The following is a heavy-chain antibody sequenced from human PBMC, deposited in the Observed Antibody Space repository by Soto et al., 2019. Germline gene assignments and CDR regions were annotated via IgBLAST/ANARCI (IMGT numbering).Heavy chain of an antibody. J-gene: IGHJ5*02. D-gene: IGHD2-2*01. CDR3: ARDSIVVVPAAISGSDP. Sequence: ASVKVSCKASGYTFTSYGISWVRQAPGQGLEWMGWISAYNGNTNYAQKLQGRVTMTTDTSTSTAYMELRSLRSDDTAVYYCARDSIVVVPAAISGSDPWGQGTLVTVS. CDR2: ISAYNGNT. V-gene: IGHV1-18*04. CDR1: GYTFTSYG.